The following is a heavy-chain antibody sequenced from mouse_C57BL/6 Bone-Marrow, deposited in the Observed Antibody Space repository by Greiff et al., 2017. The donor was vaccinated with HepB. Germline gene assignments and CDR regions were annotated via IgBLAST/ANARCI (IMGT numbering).Heavy chain of an antibody. Sequence: QVQLQQPGAELVRPGSSVKLSCKASGYTFTSYWMDWVKQRPGQGLEWIGNIYPSDSDTHYNQKFKDKATLTVDKSSSTAYMQLSSLRSEDSAVYDCARLGWRATVVAGDYFDYWGQGTTLTVSS. J-gene: IGHJ2*01. CDR2: IYPSDSDT. CDR3: ARLGWRATVVAGDYFDY. CDR1: GYTFTSYW. D-gene: IGHD1-1*01. V-gene: IGHV1-61*01.